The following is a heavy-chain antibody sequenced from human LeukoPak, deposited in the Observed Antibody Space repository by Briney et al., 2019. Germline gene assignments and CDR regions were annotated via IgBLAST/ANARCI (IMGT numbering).Heavy chain of an antibody. V-gene: IGHV1-2*02. CDR2: INPNSGGT. D-gene: IGHD4-17*01. Sequence: ASVKVSCRSSAYSFTGHFIHWVRQAPGQGLEWMGWINPNSGGTNFAQKFQDRVTMTRDTSIGTVYLELRSLRPDDTAVYYCARPLGGDYADDAFDIWGQGTMVTVSS. J-gene: IGHJ3*02. CDR3: ARPLGGDYADDAFDI. CDR1: AYSFTGHF.